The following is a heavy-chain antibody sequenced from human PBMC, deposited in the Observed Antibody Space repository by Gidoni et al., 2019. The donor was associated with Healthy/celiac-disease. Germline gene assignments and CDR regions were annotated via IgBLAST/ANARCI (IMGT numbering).Heavy chain of an antibody. Sequence: EVQLVESGGGLVKPGRSLRLSCTASGFTFGDYAMSWFRQAPGKGLEWVGFIRSKAYGGTTEYAASVKGRFTISRDDSKSIAYLQMNSLKTEDTAVYYCTRETISGSSGYYYPDYWGQGTLVTVSS. CDR1: GFTFGDYA. J-gene: IGHJ4*02. CDR2: IRSKAYGGTT. D-gene: IGHD3-22*01. V-gene: IGHV3-49*05. CDR3: TRETISGSSGYYYPDY.